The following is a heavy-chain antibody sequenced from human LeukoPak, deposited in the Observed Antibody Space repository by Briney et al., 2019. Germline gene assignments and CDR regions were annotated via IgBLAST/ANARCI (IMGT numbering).Heavy chain of an antibody. Sequence: PSETPSLTRTLSRGSTCRYDWTCLPEPPGNGREYFGDIYYRVSTNYNPALKSRVTISLDTSKNQFSLKLDSVTAADTAVYYCARDLSNYYDSGGTRRYYYVDVWGKGNTVTVSS. CDR1: RGSTCRYD. CDR2: IYYRVST. D-gene: IGHD3-22*01. CDR3: ARDLSNYYDSGGTRRYYYVDV. J-gene: IGHJ6*03. V-gene: IGHV4-59*01.